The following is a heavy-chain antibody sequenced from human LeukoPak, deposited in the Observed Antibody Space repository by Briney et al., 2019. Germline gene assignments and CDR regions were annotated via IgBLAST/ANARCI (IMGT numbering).Heavy chain of an antibody. J-gene: IGHJ4*02. D-gene: IGHD3-10*01. CDR1: GCTFDNYA. CDR3: AKDMNSYGSGSSYNPWGPFDS. V-gene: IGHV3-9*01. Sequence: GGSLRLSCAASGCTFDNYAMHWVRQAPGKGLEWVSGIAWNSGNTGFADSVKGRFTISRDNAENSLYLQMNSLTPEDTAFCFCAKDMNSYGSGSSYNPWGPFDSWGQGTLVTVSS. CDR2: IAWNSGNT.